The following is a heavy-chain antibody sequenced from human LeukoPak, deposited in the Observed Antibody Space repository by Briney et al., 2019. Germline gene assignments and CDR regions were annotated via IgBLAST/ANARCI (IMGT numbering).Heavy chain of an antibody. J-gene: IGHJ4*02. CDR1: GFTFSSYE. Sequence: GGSLRLSCAASGFTFSSYEMNWVRQAPGKGLEWVSYISSSGSTIYYADSVKGRFTISRDNAKNSLYLQMNSLRAEDTAVYYCARESYYYGSGSYLGIDYWGQGTLVTVSS. CDR2: ISSSGSTI. V-gene: IGHV3-48*03. CDR3: ARESYYYGSGSYLGIDY. D-gene: IGHD3-10*01.